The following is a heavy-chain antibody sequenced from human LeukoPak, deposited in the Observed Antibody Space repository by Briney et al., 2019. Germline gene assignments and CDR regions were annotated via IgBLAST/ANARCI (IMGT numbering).Heavy chain of an antibody. J-gene: IGHJ5*02. D-gene: IGHD3-10*01. CDR3: ARVYGSGSLNWFDP. CDR1: GGSINSGDYY. Sequence: SQTLSHTCTVSGGSINSGDYYWSWIRQHPGKGLEWIGYIYYSGSTYYNPSLKSRLIILADTSKNQFSLKLSSVTAADTAVYYCARVYGSGSLNWFDPWGQGTLVTVSS. V-gene: IGHV4-31*03. CDR2: IYYSGST.